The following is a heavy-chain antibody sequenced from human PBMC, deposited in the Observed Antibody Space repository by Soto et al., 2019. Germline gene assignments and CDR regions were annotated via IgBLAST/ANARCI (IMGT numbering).Heavy chain of an antibody. Sequence: QVQLQESGPGLVKPSETLSLTCTVSGGSITSYYWWWIRQPPGKGLEWIGYIYDSGSTKYNPSLRSRVTISVDTSKNQFSLKLNSVTAADTAVYYCARTISAYYFDYWGQGTLVTVSS. CDR1: GGSITSYY. V-gene: IGHV4-59*01. D-gene: IGHD3-22*01. CDR2: IYDSGST. J-gene: IGHJ4*02. CDR3: ARTISAYYFDY.